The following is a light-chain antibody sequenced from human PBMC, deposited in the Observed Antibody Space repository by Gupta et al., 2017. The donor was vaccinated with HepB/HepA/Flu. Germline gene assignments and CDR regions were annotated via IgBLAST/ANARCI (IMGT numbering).Light chain of an antibody. J-gene: IGLJ3*02. CDR2: GNN. Sequence: SVLTPPPSVSGAPGHTLTISCTASSSNLGAGYHPHWSHLLPGSAPKLLIWGNNNRPSGVPDRFAGPKSGTSASLAITGLQAEDEADDYCQNYDIRLSALVFGGGTKLTVL. CDR3: QNYDIRLSALV. CDR1: SSNLGAGYH. V-gene: IGLV1-40*01.